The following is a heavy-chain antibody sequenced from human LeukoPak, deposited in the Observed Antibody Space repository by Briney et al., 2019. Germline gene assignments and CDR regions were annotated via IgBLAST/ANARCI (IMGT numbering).Heavy chain of an antibody. CDR2: INHSGST. J-gene: IGHJ6*03. Sequence: PSETLSLTCAVYGGSFSGYYWSWIRQPPGKGLEWIGEINHSGSTNCNPSLKSRVTISVDTSKNRFSLKLSSVTAADTAIYYCEGSSYNSYYYYMDVWGKGTTVTVSS. D-gene: IGHD2-2*01. CDR1: GGSFSGYY. CDR3: EGSSYNSYYYYMDV. V-gene: IGHV4-34*01.